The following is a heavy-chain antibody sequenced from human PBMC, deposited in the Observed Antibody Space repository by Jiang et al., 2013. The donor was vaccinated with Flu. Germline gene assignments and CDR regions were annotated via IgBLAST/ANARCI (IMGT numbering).Heavy chain of an antibody. D-gene: IGHD3-9*01. Sequence: GAEVKKPGSSVKVSCKASGGTFSTYAISWVRQAPGQGLEWMGGSSLCLIHQTTHRGSRAESRLPRTNPTNTVHMELSSLRSEDTAIYYCAREENFDWVLGDYWGQGTLVTVSS. CDR1: GGTFSTYA. J-gene: IGHJ4*02. V-gene: IGHV1-69*01. CDR3: AREENFDWVLGDY. CDR2: SSLCLIH.